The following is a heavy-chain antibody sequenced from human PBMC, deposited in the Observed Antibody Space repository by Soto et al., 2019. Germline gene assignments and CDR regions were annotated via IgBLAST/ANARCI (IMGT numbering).Heavy chain of an antibody. J-gene: IGHJ6*02. Sequence: PSETLSLTCTVSCGSVSISSSTYYWGWIRQPPEKGLEWIGSISYNGRTYYTPSLKSRVTISVDTSKNQFSLKLNSVTAADTAMYYCAKHKTEYGMDVWGQGTTVTVSS. V-gene: IGHV4-39*01. CDR3: AKHKTEYGMDV. CDR1: CGSVSISSSTYY. CDR2: ISYNGRT.